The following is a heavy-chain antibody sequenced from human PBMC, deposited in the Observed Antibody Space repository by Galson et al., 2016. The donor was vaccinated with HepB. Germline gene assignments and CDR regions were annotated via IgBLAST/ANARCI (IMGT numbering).Heavy chain of an antibody. CDR1: GASISYSTW. D-gene: IGHD3-10*01. CDR2: IYHSGST. Sequence: TLSLTCAVSGASISYSTWWTWIRQPPGKGLEWIGEIYHSGSTNYNASLKSRVTMSVDKSKSQFSLKLTSVTAADTAVYFCARAWFGSGFCYFDYWGQGTLVTVSS. J-gene: IGHJ4*02. CDR3: ARAWFGSGFCYFDY. V-gene: IGHV4-4*01.